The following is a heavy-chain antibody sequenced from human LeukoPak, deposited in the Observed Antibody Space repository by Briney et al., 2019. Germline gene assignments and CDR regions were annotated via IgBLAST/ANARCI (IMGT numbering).Heavy chain of an antibody. J-gene: IGHJ4*02. CDR3: ARGGGYGSGTIVDY. Sequence: SETLSLTCTVSGGSISSYYWSWIRQPPGKGLEWIGYIYYSGSTNYNPSLKSRVTISVDTSKNQFSLKLSSVTAADTAVYYCARGGGYGSGTIVDYWGQGTLVTVSS. CDR2: IYYSGST. CDR1: GGSISSYY. V-gene: IGHV4-59*01. D-gene: IGHD3-10*01.